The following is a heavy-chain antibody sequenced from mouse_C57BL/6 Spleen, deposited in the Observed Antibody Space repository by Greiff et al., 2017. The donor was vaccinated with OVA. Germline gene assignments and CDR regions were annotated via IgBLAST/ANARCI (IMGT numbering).Heavy chain of an antibody. CDR3: ARWGLITTVVDD. J-gene: IGHJ2*01. D-gene: IGHD1-1*01. V-gene: IGHV1-26*01. Sequence: EVQLQQSGPELVKPGASVKISCKASGYTFTDYYMNWVKQSHGKSLEWIGDINPNNGGTSYNQKFKGKATLTVDKSSSTAYMELRSLTSEDSAVYDCARWGLITTVVDDWGQGTTLTVSS. CDR2: INPNNGGT. CDR1: GYTFTDYY.